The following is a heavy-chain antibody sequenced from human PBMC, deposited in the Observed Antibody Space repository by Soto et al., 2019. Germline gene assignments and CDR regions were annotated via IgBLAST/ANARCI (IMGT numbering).Heavy chain of an antibody. CDR1: VFMFPKYT. Sequence: VGSLRLSCAASVFMFPKYTMNWVRQAPGKWLEWVSSISSTGTDIDDADSVKGRFTISRDNAKNLLFLQMDSLRVEDTAVYYCARARPDYYAIDVWGHGTKLTVSX. J-gene: IGHJ6*02. V-gene: IGHV3-21*06. CDR3: ARARPDYYAIDV. CDR2: ISSTGTDI.